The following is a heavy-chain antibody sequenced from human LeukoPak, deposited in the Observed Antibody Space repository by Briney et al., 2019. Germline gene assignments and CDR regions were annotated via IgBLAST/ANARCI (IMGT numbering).Heavy chain of an antibody. Sequence: ASVTVSFTASGYTFTNYGISGVRQAPGQGLEGMGWITAYNGNTNYAQKLQGRVTMTTDTSTSTAYMELRSLRSDATAVYYCARARGTGDSYLHYWGQGTLVTVSS. CDR1: GYTFTNYG. V-gene: IGHV1-18*01. D-gene: IGHD7-27*01. J-gene: IGHJ4*02. CDR3: ARARGTGDSYLHY. CDR2: ITAYNGNT.